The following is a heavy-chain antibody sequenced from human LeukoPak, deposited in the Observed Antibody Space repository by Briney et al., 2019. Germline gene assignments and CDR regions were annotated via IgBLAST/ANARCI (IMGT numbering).Heavy chain of an antibody. J-gene: IGHJ4*02. Sequence: ASVKVSCKASGYTFTSYGISWVRQAPGQGLEWMGWISAYNGNTNYAQKLQGRVTMTTDTSTSTAYMELRSLRSDDTAVYYCARDHLWYIAAAGTGPATTTNKFDYWGQGTLVTVSS. D-gene: IGHD6-13*01. CDR2: ISAYNGNT. CDR1: GYTFTSYG. V-gene: IGHV1-18*01. CDR3: ARDHLWYIAAAGTGPATTTNKFDY.